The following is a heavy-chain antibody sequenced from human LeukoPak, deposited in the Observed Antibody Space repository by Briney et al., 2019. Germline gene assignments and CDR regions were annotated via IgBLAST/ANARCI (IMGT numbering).Heavy chain of an antibody. J-gene: IGHJ4*02. D-gene: IGHD1-26*01. Sequence: SQTLSLTCAISGDSVSSNSAAWDWLRQSPSRGLEWLGRTYYGSKWYNDYGVSVKGRITINPDTSKNQFSLQLNSVTPEDTAVYYCARHRGSYFDYRGQETLVTVSS. V-gene: IGHV6-1*01. CDR1: GDSVSSNSAA. CDR3: ARHRGSYFDY. CDR2: TYYGSKWYN.